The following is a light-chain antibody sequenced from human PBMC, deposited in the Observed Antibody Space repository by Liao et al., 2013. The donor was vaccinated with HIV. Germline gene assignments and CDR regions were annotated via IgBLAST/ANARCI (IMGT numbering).Light chain of an antibody. CDR1: NIGSKS. V-gene: IGLV3-21*01. CDR3: QLWDSSSDHPYV. Sequence: SYVLTQPPSVSVAPGKTARITCGGNNIGSKSVHWYQQKPGQAPVLVVYYDTGRPSGIPERFSGSNSGNTATLSISRVEAGDEADYYCQLWDSSSDHPYVFGTGTQVTVL. J-gene: IGLJ1*01. CDR2: YDT.